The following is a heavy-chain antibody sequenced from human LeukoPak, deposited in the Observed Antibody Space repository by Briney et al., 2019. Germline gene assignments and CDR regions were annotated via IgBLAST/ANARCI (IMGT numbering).Heavy chain of an antibody. CDR3: AKQTQEYFQH. J-gene: IGHJ1*01. CDR1: GFTFSSYG. V-gene: IGHV3-30*18. CDR2: ISYDGSNK. Sequence: GGSLRLSCAASGFTFSSYGMHWVRQAPGKGLEWVAVISYDGSNKYYADSVKGRFTISRDNSKNTLYLQMNSLRAEDTAVYYCAKQTQEYFQHWGQGTLVTVSS.